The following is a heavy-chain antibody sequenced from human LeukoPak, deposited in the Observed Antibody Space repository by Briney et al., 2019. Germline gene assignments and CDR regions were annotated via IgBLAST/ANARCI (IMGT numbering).Heavy chain of an antibody. J-gene: IGHJ6*03. CDR2: INTNTGNP. Sequence: ASVKVSCKASGYTFTSYAMNWVRQAPGQGLEWMGWINTNTGNPTYAQGFTGRFVFSLDTSASTAYLQISSLKAEDTAVYYCARSGSSWSYYYMDVWGKGTTVTVSS. D-gene: IGHD6-13*01. CDR3: ARSGSSWSYYYMDV. V-gene: IGHV7-4-1*02. CDR1: GYTFTSYA.